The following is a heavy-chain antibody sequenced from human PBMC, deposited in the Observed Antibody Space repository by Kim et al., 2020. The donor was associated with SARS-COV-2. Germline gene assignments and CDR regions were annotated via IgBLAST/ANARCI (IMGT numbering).Heavy chain of an antibody. CDR3: ARVVVTAGDAFDV. D-gene: IGHD2-21*02. J-gene: IGHJ3*01. Sequence: YSPKFQGRVTITRDTSASTAYMELSSLRSEDTAVYYCARVVVTAGDAFDVWGRGTMVTVSS. V-gene: IGHV1-3*01.